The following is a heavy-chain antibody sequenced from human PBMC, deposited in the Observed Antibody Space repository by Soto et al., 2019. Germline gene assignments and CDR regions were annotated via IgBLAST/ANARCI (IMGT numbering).Heavy chain of an antibody. J-gene: IGHJ4*02. Sequence: ASVKVSCKASGYPFTSSDINWVRQATGQGLEWMGWMNPNSGNTGYAQKFQGRVTMTRNTSINTAYMELSSLRSDDTAVYYCARDVSWVFSLRPLDYWGQGTLVTVSS. D-gene: IGHD1-26*01. CDR3: ARDVSWVFSLRPLDY. V-gene: IGHV1-8*01. CDR1: GYPFTSSD. CDR2: MNPNSGNT.